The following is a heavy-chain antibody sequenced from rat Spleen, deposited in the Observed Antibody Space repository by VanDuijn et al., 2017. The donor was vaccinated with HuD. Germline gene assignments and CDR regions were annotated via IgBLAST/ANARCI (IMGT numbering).Heavy chain of an antibody. Sequence: EVQLQESGPGLVKPSQSLSLTCSVTGYSITSSYRWNWIRKFPGNKLEWSGYINTAGSTNYNPSRKSRISITRDTSKNQFFLQVNSVTTEDTATYFCARSLPGYNYRYWYFDFWGPGTMVTVSS. D-gene: IGHD1-4*01. CDR2: INTAGST. J-gene: IGHJ1*01. CDR3: ARSLPGYNYRYWYFDF. V-gene: IGHV3-3*01. CDR1: GYSITSSYR.